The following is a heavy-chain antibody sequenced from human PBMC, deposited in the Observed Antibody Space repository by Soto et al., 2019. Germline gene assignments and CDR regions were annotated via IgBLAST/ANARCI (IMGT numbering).Heavy chain of an antibody. CDR1: GGSVSSFIYY. CDR2: MYYSGST. CDR3: ATVSDILTGYPLDY. D-gene: IGHD3-9*01. J-gene: IGHJ4*02. V-gene: IGHV4-61*01. Sequence: PSETLSLTCTVSGGSVSSFIYYWSWIRQPPGKGLEWIGYMYYSGSTNYNPSLKSRVTISLDTSKNQFSLKLSSVTAADTAVYYCATVSDILTGYPLDYWGQGTLVTVSS.